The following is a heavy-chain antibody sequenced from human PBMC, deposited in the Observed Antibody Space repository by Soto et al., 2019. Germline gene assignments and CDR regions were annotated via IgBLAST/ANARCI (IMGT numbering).Heavy chain of an antibody. CDR2: ISWNSGSI. CDR1: GFTFDDYA. V-gene: IGHV3-9*01. Sequence: DVQLVESGGGLVQPGRSLRLSCAASGFTFDDYAMHWVRQAPGKGLEWVSGISWNSGSIGYADSVKGRFTISRDNAKNSLYLQMNSLRAEDTALYYCAKAMEISDIVATTFDYWGQGTLVTVSS. J-gene: IGHJ4*02. CDR3: AKAMEISDIVATTFDY. D-gene: IGHD5-12*01.